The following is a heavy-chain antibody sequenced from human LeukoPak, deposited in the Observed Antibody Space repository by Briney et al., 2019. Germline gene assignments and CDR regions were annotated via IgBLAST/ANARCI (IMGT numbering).Heavy chain of an antibody. CDR2: ISYNSANK. CDR3: TKRRPSGTVTVDEY. V-gene: IGHV3-23*01. CDR1: GFTFGSFT. Sequence: GSLRLSCTTSGFTFGSFTMSWVRQAPGKGLEWVSSISYNSANKWHADSVKGRFTISRDNSKITLYLQMHRLRADDTALYDGTKRRPSGTVTVDEYWGQGALVTVSS. D-gene: IGHD4-17*01. J-gene: IGHJ4*02.